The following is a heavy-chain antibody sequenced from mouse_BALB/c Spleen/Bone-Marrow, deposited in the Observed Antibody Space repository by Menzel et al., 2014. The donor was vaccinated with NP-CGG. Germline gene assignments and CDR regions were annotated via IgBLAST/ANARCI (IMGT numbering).Heavy chain of an antibody. CDR1: GFTFSSYA. V-gene: IGHV5-9-1*01. J-gene: IGHJ2*01. Sequence: EVMLVESGGGLVKPGGSLKLSCAASGFTFSSYAMSWVRQTPEKGLEWVATISSGGSYTYYPDSVKGRFTISRGNAKNTLYLQMSSLRSEDTAMYYCARHGITRLLDYWGQGTTLTVSS. D-gene: IGHD2-4*01. CDR3: ARHGITRLLDY. CDR2: ISSGGSYT.